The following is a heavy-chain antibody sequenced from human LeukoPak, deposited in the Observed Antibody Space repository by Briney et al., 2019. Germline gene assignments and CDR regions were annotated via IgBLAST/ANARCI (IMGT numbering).Heavy chain of an antibody. CDR2: ISLSGST. CDR3: ARQGVYQSPLVV. J-gene: IGHJ6*02. Sequence: PSETLSLTCTVSGGSISSYYWSWIRQPPGKGLEWIGYISLSGSTDYNPSLKSRVTISVDTSKNQFSLKLSSVTAADTAVYYCARQGVYQSPLVVWGQGTTVTVSS. CDR1: GGSISSYY. V-gene: IGHV4-59*08. D-gene: IGHD2-8*01.